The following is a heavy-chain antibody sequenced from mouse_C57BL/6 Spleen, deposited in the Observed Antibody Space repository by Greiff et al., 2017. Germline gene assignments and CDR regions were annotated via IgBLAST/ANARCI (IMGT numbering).Heavy chain of an antibody. V-gene: IGHV2-5*01. CDR2: IWRGGST. D-gene: IGHD2-5*01. CDR1: GFSLTSYG. Sequence: VMLVESGPGLVQPSQSLSITCTVSGFSLTSYGVHWVRQSPGKGLEWLGVIWRGGSTDYNAAFMSRLSITKDNSKSQVFFKMNSLQADDTAIYYCAQGGYSNYGEGAMDYGGQGTSVTVSS. J-gene: IGHJ4*01. CDR3: AQGGYSNYGEGAMDY.